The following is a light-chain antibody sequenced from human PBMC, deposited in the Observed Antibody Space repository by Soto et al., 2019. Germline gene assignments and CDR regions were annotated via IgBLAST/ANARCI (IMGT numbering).Light chain of an antibody. CDR3: QQSYSTTST. CDR1: QSISSY. Sequence: DIPMTQSPSSLSASVGDRVTITCRASQSISSYLNWYQQKPGKAPKILIYAASSLQSGVPSRLSGSGSGTDFTLLISSLQHEDFATYYCQQSYSTTSTFGQGTKLEIK. V-gene: IGKV1-39*01. J-gene: IGKJ2*01. CDR2: AAS.